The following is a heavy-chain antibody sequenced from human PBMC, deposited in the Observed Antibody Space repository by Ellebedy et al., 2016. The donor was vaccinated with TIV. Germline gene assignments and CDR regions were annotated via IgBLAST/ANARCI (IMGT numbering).Heavy chain of an antibody. CDR3: AKGGGSCCFEV. CDR2: ISVDGRAV. V-gene: IGHV3-30*18. Sequence: GGSLRLXXVGFGFTFSDSVMHWVRQDPGKGLDWVAGISVDGRAVHYPDSVKGRFTISRDNAQNTVYLQMNSLRAEDTAVYYCAKGGGSCCFEVWGQGTLVTVSS. J-gene: IGHJ4*02. CDR1: GFTFSDSV. D-gene: IGHD2-15*01.